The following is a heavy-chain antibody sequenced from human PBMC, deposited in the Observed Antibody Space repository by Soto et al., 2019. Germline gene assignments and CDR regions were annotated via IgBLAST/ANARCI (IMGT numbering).Heavy chain of an antibody. CDR1: GGSMRNYF. CDR3: AREYSSSSSFDY. D-gene: IGHD6-6*01. J-gene: IGHJ4*02. Sequence: SETLSLTCTVSGGSMRNYFWTWIRQPPGKGLEWIGYIHYSGTTSFFPSYNPSLKSRVTISVDTSKNQFSLKLSSVTAADTAVYYCAREYSSSSSFDYWGQGIVVTVSS. CDR2: IHYSGTT. V-gene: IGHV4-59*01.